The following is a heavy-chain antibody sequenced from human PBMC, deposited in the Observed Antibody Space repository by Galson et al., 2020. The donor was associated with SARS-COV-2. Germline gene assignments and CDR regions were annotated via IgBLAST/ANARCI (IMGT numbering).Heavy chain of an antibody. D-gene: IGHD6-19*01. Sequence: ASVKVSCKASGYTFTSYGISWVRQAPGQGLEWMGWISAYNGNTNYAQKLQGRVTMTTDTSTSTAYMELRSLRSDDTAVYYCARAFWWLVYPTEDYYYYMDVWGKGTTVTVSS. CDR2: ISAYNGNT. V-gene: IGHV1-18*01. CDR3: ARAFWWLVYPTEDYYYYMDV. CDR1: GYTFTSYG. J-gene: IGHJ6*03.